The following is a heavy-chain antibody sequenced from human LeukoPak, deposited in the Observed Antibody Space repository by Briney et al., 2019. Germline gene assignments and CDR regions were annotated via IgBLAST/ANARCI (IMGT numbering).Heavy chain of an antibody. D-gene: IGHD3-10*01. CDR1: GFTFSSYG. CDR2: ISYDGSNK. CDR3: AKRTRPRNYGSGPFDY. J-gene: IGHJ4*02. V-gene: IGHV3-30*18. Sequence: PGRSLRLSCAASGFTFSSYGMHWVRQAPGKGLEWVAVISYDGSNKYYADSVKGRFTISRDNSKNTLYLQMNSLRAEDTAVYYCAKRTRPRNYGSGPFDYWGQGTLVTVSS.